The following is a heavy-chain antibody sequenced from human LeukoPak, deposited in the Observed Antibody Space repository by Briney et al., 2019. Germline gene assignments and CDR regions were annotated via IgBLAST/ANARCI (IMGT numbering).Heavy chain of an antibody. V-gene: IGHV1-69*06. CDR3: AREGRYCSSTSCYLGLVWFDP. D-gene: IGHD2-2*01. CDR2: IIPIFGTA. CDR1: GGTFSSYA. Sequence: SVKVSCKASGGTFSSYAISWVRQAPGQGLEWVGRIIPIFGTANYAQKFQGRVTITADKSTSTAYMELSSLRSEDTAVYYCAREGRYCSSTSCYLGLVWFDPWGQGTLVTVSS. J-gene: IGHJ5*02.